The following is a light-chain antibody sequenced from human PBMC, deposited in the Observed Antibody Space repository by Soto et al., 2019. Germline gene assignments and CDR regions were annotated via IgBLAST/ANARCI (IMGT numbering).Light chain of an antibody. J-gene: IGLJ2*01. CDR3: GSWDSSLSAAV. CDR1: TSNIGNNY. CDR2: DSD. V-gene: IGLV1-51*01. Sequence: QSVLTQPPSVSAAPGQKVTISCSGSTSNIGNNYASWYQQLLGKAPRLLIYDSDKRPSGIPDRFSGSKSGTSATLGITGLQTGDEADYYCGSWDSSLSAAVFGGGTKLTVL.